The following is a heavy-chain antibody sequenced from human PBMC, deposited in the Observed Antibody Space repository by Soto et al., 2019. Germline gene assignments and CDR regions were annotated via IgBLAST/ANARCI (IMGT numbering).Heavy chain of an antibody. Sequence: ASVKVSCKASGYTFTSYGISWVRQAPGQGLEWMGWISAYNGNTNYAQKLQGRVTMTTDTSTSTAYMELRSLRSDDTAVYYCARVPHYSGYDYYFDYWGQGTLVTVSS. CDR3: ARVPHYSGYDYYFDY. V-gene: IGHV1-18*01. D-gene: IGHD5-12*01. J-gene: IGHJ4*02. CDR1: GYTFTSYG. CDR2: ISAYNGNT.